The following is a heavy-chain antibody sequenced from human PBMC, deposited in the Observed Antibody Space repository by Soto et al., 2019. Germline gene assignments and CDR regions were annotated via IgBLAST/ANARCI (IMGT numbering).Heavy chain of an antibody. CDR2: ISGSGDST. J-gene: IGHJ1*01. Sequence: GSLRLSCAASGFTFSSYSMNWVRQAPGKGLEWVSGISGSGDSTYYADSVKGRFTISRDNSKNTLYLQMNSLRAEDTAVYYCAKGVPGIAVAGTGYFQHWGQGTLVTVSS. CDR1: GFTFSSYS. V-gene: IGHV3-23*01. D-gene: IGHD6-19*01. CDR3: AKGVPGIAVAGTGYFQH.